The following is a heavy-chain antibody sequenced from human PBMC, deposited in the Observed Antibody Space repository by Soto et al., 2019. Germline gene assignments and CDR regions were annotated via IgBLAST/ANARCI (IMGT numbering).Heavy chain of an antibody. D-gene: IGHD5-12*01. V-gene: IGHV3-64*01. CDR2: ISNNGAHT. CDR3: TKGDRDGIRLYGPLMDV. Sequence: GGSLRLSCAASGFTFSNYEMHWVRQAPGKGLEYVSGISNNGAHTDYAKSVKGRFTISRDNSENTLYLQMGSLRAEDMALYYCTKGDRDGIRLYGPLMDVWGQGTLVTVSS. CDR1: GFTFSNYE. J-gene: IGHJ4*02.